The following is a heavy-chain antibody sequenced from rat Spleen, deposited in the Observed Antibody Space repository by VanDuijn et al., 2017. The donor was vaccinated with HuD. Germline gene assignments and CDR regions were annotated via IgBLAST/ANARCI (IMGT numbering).Heavy chain of an antibody. V-gene: IGHV5-29*01. D-gene: IGHD1-6*01. CDR1: GFTFSSFA. J-gene: IGHJ1*01. CDR3: AIHGGMYTTDYSNWYFDF. CDR2: IISDGTRT. Sequence: EVQLVESGGGLVQSGRSLKLSCAASGFTFSSFAMAWVRQAPKKGRELVAPIISDGTRTHSRDAVKGRFTISRDNAKSTLCLQIDRLRSEDTATYYCAIHGGMYTTDYSNWYFDFWGPGTMVTVSS.